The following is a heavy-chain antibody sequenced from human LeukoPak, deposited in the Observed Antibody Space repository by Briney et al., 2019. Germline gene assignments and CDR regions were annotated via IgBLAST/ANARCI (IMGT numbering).Heavy chain of an antibody. CDR1: GFTFSSYW. V-gene: IGHV3-7*04. J-gene: IGHJ4*02. D-gene: IGHD4-17*01. CDR2: IKQDGSEE. Sequence: PGGSLRLSCAASGFTFSSYWMSWVRQAPGKGRDWVANIKQDGSEEYYVDSVKGRFTISRDNAKNSLYLQMNSLRAEDTAVYYCARGGFTVFDYWGQGTLVTVSS. CDR3: ARGGFTVFDY.